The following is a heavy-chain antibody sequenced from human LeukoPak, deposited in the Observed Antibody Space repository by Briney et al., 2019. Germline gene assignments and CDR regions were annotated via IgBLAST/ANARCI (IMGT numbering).Heavy chain of an antibody. CDR2: ITGSSAST. CDR1: GFTFSSYA. V-gene: IGHV3-23*01. CDR3: AKLDYYDTH. D-gene: IGHD3-22*01. Sequence: PGGSLRLSCAASGFTFSSYAMSWVRQAPGKGLEWVSSITGSSASTYYADSVKGQFTISRDNSKNTLYLQMNSLRAEDTAVYFCAKLDYYDTHWGQGTLVTVSS. J-gene: IGHJ4*02.